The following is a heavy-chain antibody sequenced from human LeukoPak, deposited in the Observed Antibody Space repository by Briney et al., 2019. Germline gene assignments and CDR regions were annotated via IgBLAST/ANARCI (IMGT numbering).Heavy chain of an antibody. Sequence: GGSLRLSCAASGFTLDGYGMSWVRQAPGKGLEWVSGINWNGGSTGYADSVKGRFTISRDNAKNSLYLQMNSLRAEDTALYYCARVSDISVAAYFDYWGQGTLVTVSS. J-gene: IGHJ4*02. CDR2: INWNGGST. CDR1: GFTLDGYG. CDR3: ARVSDISVAAYFDY. V-gene: IGHV3-20*04. D-gene: IGHD6-19*01.